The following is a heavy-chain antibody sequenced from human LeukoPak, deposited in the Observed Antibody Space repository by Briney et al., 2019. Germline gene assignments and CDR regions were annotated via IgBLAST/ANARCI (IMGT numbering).Heavy chain of an antibody. Sequence: SETLSLTCTVSGGSISSYYWSWIRQPPGKGLEWIGYIYYSGSTNYNPSLKSRVTISVDTSKNQFSLKLSSVTAADTAVYYCARSGDWSYFDYWGQGTLVTVSS. CDR2: IYYSGST. V-gene: IGHV4-59*08. D-gene: IGHD2-21*02. CDR3: ARSGDWSYFDY. J-gene: IGHJ4*02. CDR1: GGSISSYY.